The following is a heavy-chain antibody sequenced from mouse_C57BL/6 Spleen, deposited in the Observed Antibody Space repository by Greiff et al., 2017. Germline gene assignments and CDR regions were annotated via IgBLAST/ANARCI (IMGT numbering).Heavy chain of an antibody. Sequence: QVQLQQSGAELVRPGASVTLSCKASGYTFTDYEMHWVKQTPVHGLEWIGAIDPETGGTAYNQKFKGKALLTANKSSSTAYMELRSRTSEDSAVYYCTRDYGGAMDYWGQGTSVTVSS. D-gene: IGHD1-1*01. J-gene: IGHJ4*01. CDR2: IDPETGGT. CDR1: GYTFTDYE. V-gene: IGHV1-15*01. CDR3: TRDYGGAMDY.